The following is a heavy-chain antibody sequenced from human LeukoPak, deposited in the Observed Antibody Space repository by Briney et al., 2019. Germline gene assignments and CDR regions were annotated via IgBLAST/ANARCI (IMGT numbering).Heavy chain of an antibody. V-gene: IGHV1-2*02. J-gene: IGHJ4*02. D-gene: IGHD6-19*01. Sequence: ASVKVSCKASGYTFTGYYMHWVRQTPGQGLEWMGWINPNSGGTNYAQKFQGRVTMTRDTSISTAYMELSRLRSDDTAVYYCARDPGYSSGWYFDYWGQGTLVTVSS. CDR1: GYTFTGYY. CDR3: ARDPGYSSGWYFDY. CDR2: INPNSGGT.